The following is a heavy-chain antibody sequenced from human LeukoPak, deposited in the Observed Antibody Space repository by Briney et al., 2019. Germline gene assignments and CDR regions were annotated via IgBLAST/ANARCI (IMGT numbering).Heavy chain of an antibody. CDR2: IYSGGST. V-gene: IGHV3-53*04. D-gene: IGHD6-6*01. CDR1: AFTVSSNY. CDR3: ASGLSSSSMSNED. J-gene: IGHJ4*02. Sequence: GGSLRLSCAASAFTVSSNYMTWIRQAPGKGLEWVSVIYSGGSTYYADSVKGRFTISRHNSKNTLYLQMNSLRAEDTAVYYCASGLSSSSMSNEDWGQGTLVTVSS.